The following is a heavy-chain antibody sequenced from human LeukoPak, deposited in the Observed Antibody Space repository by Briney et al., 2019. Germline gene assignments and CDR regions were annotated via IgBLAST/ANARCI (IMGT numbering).Heavy chain of an antibody. CDR3: AKEYTSGWSPRFDP. D-gene: IGHD6-19*01. Sequence: GGSLRPSCAASGFTFSNYGMHWVRHAPGKGLEWVAVIWYDGSNGYYADSVKGRFTISRDNSKNTLYLQMNSLRAEDTAVYYCAKEYTSGWSPRFDPWGQGTLVTVSS. CDR1: GFTFSNYG. J-gene: IGHJ5*02. V-gene: IGHV3-33*06. CDR2: IWYDGSNG.